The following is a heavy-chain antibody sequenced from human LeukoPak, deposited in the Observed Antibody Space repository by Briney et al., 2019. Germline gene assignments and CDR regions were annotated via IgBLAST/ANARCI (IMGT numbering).Heavy chain of an antibody. Sequence: GGSLRLSCAASGFTFSSYATHWVRQAPGKGLEWVAVISYDGSNKYYADSVKGRFTISRDNSKNTLYLQMNSLRAEDTAVYYCARDWSMVRGVIDYWGQGTLVTVSS. J-gene: IGHJ4*02. CDR1: GFTFSSYA. V-gene: IGHV3-30-3*01. CDR3: ARDWSMVRGVIDY. CDR2: ISYDGSNK. D-gene: IGHD3-10*01.